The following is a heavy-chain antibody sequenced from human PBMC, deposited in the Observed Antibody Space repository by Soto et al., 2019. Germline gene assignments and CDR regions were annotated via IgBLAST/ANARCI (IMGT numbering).Heavy chain of an antibody. CDR1: GFTFINYA. Sequence: EVQVLESGGDLAQPGGSLRLSCEASGFTFINYAMSWVRQAPGKRLEWVTSISGSGISTYYADSVKGRFTISRDNSKNTMYLQMDSLRAEDTAVYYCAKALVVVCRGFDYWGHGTLVTVSS. CDR3: AKALVVVCRGFDY. V-gene: IGHV3-23*01. CDR2: ISGSGIST. J-gene: IGHJ4*01. D-gene: IGHD2-15*01.